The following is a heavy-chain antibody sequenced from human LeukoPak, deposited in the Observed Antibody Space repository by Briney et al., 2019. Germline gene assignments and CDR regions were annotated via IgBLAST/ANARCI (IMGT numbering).Heavy chain of an antibody. Sequence: GGSLRLSCAASGFSVSSSFLSWVRQAPGKGLEYVSVIYSGGTTYYADSVKGRFTISRDNSKNTVHLQMNSLRAEDTAVYYCARAQGRGFDSWGQGTLVTVSA. CDR3: ARAQGRGFDS. CDR2: IYSGGTT. CDR1: GFSVSSSF. J-gene: IGHJ4*02. V-gene: IGHV3-66*01.